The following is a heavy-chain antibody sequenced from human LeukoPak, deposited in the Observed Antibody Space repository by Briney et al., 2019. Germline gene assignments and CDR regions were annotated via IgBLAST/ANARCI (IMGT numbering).Heavy chain of an antibody. Sequence: GGSLRLSCAASGFTFSSYSMNWVRQAPGKGLEWVSYISSSSSTIYYADSVKGRFTISRDNAKNSLYLQMNSLRAEDTAVYYCARDLDYGSVPPRYYYYYGMDVWGQGTTVTVSS. D-gene: IGHD3-10*01. CDR1: GFTFSSYS. CDR3: ARDLDYGSVPPRYYYYYGMDV. V-gene: IGHV3-48*04. CDR2: ISSSSSTI. J-gene: IGHJ6*02.